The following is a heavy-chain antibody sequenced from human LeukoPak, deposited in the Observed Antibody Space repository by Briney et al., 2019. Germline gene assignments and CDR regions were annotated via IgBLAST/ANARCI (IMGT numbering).Heavy chain of an antibody. CDR2: IYYSGST. Sequence: SQTLSLTCTVSGGSISSSGYFWSWIRQHPGKGLEWIGYIYYSGSTYYHPSLKSRVTISVDTSKNQFSLNLSSVTVADTAVYYCARVGGGFDYWGQGTLVTVSS. CDR1: GGSISSSGYF. CDR3: ARVGGGFDY. D-gene: IGHD3-16*01. J-gene: IGHJ4*02. V-gene: IGHV4-31*03.